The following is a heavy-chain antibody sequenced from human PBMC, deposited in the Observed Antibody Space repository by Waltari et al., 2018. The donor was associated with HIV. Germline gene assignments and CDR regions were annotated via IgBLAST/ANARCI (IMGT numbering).Heavy chain of an antibody. CDR1: DFSISSGHY. CDR3: ARQPAPDSTWFQIYFDY. J-gene: IGHJ4*02. Sequence: QVQLQESGPGLVKPSDTLSLTCAVSDFSISSGHYWGWVRQSPGKGLEWIGSVFLSGSTFYKPSLKSRVSISVDTSKNQFSLKLTSVTAADTAVYYCARQPAPDSTWFQIYFDYWGQGTVVTVSS. V-gene: IGHV4-38-2*01. D-gene: IGHD6-13*01. CDR2: VFLSGST.